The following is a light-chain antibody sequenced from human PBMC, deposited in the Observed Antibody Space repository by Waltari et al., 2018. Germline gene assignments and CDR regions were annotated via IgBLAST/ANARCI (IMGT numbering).Light chain of an antibody. Sequence: SYELTQPPSVSVSPGQTARITCSGDALSKNYAHWYQQKSGQAPVLVIYEDIKRPTGIPERFSGSSSGTTATLTISGAHVDDEADYYCYSTDFSGHDRVFGGGTKLTIL. V-gene: IGLV3-10*01. CDR1: ALSKNY. CDR3: YSTDFSGHDRV. J-gene: IGLJ3*02. CDR2: EDI.